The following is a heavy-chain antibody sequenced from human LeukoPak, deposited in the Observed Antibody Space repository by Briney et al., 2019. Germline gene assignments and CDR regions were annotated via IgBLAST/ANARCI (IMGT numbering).Heavy chain of an antibody. V-gene: IGHV1-69*05. CDR3: ARATLRGPYYDFWSGAFDI. J-gene: IGHJ3*02. CDR2: IIPIFGTA. Sequence: LVKVSCKASGGTFSSYAISWVRQAPGQGLEWMGGIIPIFGTANYAQKFQGRVTITTDESTSTAYMELSSLRSEDTAVYYCARATLRGPYYDFWSGAFDIWGQGTMVTVSS. D-gene: IGHD3-3*01. CDR1: GGTFSSYA.